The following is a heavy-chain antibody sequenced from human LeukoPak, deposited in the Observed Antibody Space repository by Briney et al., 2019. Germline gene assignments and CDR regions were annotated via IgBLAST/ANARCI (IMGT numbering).Heavy chain of an antibody. CDR3: ARAMGATRTYYFDH. CDR1: GGSISSSSYY. J-gene: IGHJ4*02. V-gene: IGHV4-39*07. Sequence: SETLSLTCSVSGGSISSSSYYWGWIRQPPGKGLEWIGSIYYSGSTYYNPSLKSRVTISVDTSKNQFSLRLSSVTAADTAVYYCARAMGATRTYYFDHWGQGTLVTVSS. CDR2: IYYSGST. D-gene: IGHD1-26*01.